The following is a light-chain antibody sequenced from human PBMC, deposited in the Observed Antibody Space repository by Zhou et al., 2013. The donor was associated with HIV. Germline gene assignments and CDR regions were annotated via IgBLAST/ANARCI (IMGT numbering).Light chain of an antibody. V-gene: IGKV1-27*01. CDR2: AAA. CDR3: QQSYSTPYS. Sequence: DLRMTQSPSSLSASVGDRVTITCRASQAISNYLAWYQHKPGNVPKVLIYAAANLHLGVPSRFIGNGSGTDFTLTISSLQPEDSATYYCQQSYSTPYSFGQGTKLEIK. CDR1: QAISNY. J-gene: IGKJ2*03.